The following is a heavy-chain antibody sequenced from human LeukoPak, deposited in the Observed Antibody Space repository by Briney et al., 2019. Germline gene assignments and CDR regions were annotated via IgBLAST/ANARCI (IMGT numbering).Heavy chain of an antibody. J-gene: IGHJ4*02. CDR2: IYYSGST. CDR3: ARLPNYYDSSSSDY. CDR1: GGSISSSSYY. Sequence: PSETLSLTCTVSGGSISSSSYYWGWIRQPPGKGLEWIGSIYYSGSTYYNPSLKSRVTISVDTSKNQFSLKLSSVTAADTAVYYCARLPNYYDSSSSDYWGQGTLVTVSS. D-gene: IGHD3-22*01. V-gene: IGHV4-39*01.